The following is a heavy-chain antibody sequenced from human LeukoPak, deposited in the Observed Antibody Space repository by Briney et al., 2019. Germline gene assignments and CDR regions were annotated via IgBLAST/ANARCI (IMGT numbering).Heavy chain of an antibody. CDR2: ISSSSTYI. CDR3: ARGVTVAGYDY. V-gene: IGHV3-21*01. Sequence: KPGGSLRLSCAASGFTFSSYAMNWVRQAPGKGLEWVSSISSSSTYIYYADSVKGRFTISRDNAKNSLYLQMNSLRAEDTAVYYCARGVTVAGYDYWGQGTLVTVSS. CDR1: GFTFSSYA. J-gene: IGHJ4*02. D-gene: IGHD6-19*01.